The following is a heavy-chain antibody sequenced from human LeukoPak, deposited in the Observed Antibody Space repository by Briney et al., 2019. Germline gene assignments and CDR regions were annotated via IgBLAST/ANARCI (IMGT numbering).Heavy chain of an antibody. CDR1: GFTFSSYA. V-gene: IGHV3-23*01. D-gene: IGHD3-3*01. CDR3: ARVSGYFDY. J-gene: IGHJ4*02. Sequence: GGSLRLSCAASGFTFSSYAMSWVRQAPGKGLEWVSAISGSGGSTYYADSVKGRFAISRDNSKNTLYLQMNGLRAEDTAVYYCARVSGYFDYWGQGTLVTVSS. CDR2: ISGSGGST.